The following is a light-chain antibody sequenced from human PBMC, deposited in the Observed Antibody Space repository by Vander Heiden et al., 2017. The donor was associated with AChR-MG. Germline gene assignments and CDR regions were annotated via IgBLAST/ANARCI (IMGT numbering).Light chain of an antibody. CDR2: DVS. CDR3: CSYAGSVV. Sequence: QSALTQPRSVSGSPGQSVTISCTGTSSDVGGYNYVSWYQQHPGKAPKLMIYDVSKRPSGVPDRFSGSKSGTTASLTISGLQAEDESYYYCCSYAGSVVFGGGTKLTVL. V-gene: IGLV2-11*01. CDR1: SSDVGGYNY. J-gene: IGLJ3*02.